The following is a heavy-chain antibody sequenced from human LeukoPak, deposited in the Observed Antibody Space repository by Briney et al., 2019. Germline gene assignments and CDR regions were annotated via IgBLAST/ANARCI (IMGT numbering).Heavy chain of an antibody. CDR3: ARGGIQVSGIDEFDY. CDR2: IGIRGDT. V-gene: IGHV3-13*01. Sequence: PGGSLRLSCADSGFTFMDYDMHWVRQVIGKGLEWVSAIGIRGDTHYSGSVKGRFTISRENAESSLYLQMNSLRAEDTAVYYCARGGIQVSGIDEFDYWGQGTLVTVSS. D-gene: IGHD6-19*01. J-gene: IGHJ4*02. CDR1: GFTFMDYD.